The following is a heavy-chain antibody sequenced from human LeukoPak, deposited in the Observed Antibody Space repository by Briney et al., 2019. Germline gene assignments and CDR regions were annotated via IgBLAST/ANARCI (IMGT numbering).Heavy chain of an antibody. Sequence: GGSLRLSCAASGFTFSSYGMHWVRQAPGKGLEWVAVIWYDGSNKYYADSVKGRFTISRDNSKNTLYLQMNSLRAEDTAVYYCAKDLTSIVVGATGLGYWGQGTLVTVSS. V-gene: IGHV3-30*02. D-gene: IGHD1-26*01. CDR1: GFTFSSYG. CDR2: IWYDGSNK. J-gene: IGHJ4*02. CDR3: AKDLTSIVVGATGLGY.